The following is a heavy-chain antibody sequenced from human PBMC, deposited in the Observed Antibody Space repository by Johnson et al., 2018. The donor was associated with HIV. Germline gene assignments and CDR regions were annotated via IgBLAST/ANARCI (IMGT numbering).Heavy chain of an antibody. Sequence: QVQLVESGGGVVQPGTSLRLSCAASGFTFSSYGIHWVRQAPGKGLEWVAFIWHDGRDVYYADSVKGRFTVSRDNAKNSLYLQMNSLRAEDTALYYCAKDMVVRENGAFDIWGQGTMVTVSS. CDR1: GFTFSSYG. CDR2: IWHDGRDV. CDR3: AKDMVVRENGAFDI. V-gene: IGHV3-33*03. D-gene: IGHD3-10*01. J-gene: IGHJ3*02.